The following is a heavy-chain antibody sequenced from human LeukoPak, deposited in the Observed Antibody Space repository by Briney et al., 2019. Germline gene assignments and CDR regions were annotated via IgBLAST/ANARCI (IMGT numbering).Heavy chain of an antibody. CDR2: IYSGGST. V-gene: IGHV3-66*04. CDR1: GFTVSSNY. D-gene: IGHD2-15*01. J-gene: IGHJ4*02. Sequence: GGSLRLSCAASGFTVSSNYMSWVRQAPGKGLEWVSVIYSGGSTYYADSVKGRFTISRDNSKNTLYLQMNSLRAEDTAVYYCAKHGIGAAYYFDYWGQGTLVTVSS. CDR3: AKHGIGAAYYFDY.